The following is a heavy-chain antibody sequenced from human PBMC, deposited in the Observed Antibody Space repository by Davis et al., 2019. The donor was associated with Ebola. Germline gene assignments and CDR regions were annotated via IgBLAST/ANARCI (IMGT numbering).Heavy chain of an antibody. CDR2: ASGSGETT. V-gene: IGHV3-23*01. J-gene: IGHJ4*02. Sequence: PGGSLRLSCVVSGVLFSKYAMSWVRQVPGKGLEWVSGASGSGETTYYAHSVKGRFTISRDNFQNTLFLQMNSLRVEDTAVYYCAKSSEIILLTGGIDYWGQGALVTVSS. CDR3: AKSSEIILLTGGIDY. CDR1: GVLFSKYA. D-gene: IGHD3-10*01.